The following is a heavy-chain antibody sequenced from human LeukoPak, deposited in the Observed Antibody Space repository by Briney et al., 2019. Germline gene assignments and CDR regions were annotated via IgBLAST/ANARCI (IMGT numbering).Heavy chain of an antibody. CDR3: ARGRGDYVWGSYRPIHY. V-gene: IGHV4-59*12. Sequence: SETLSLTCTVSGGSINSYYWSWIRQPPGKTLEWIGYIFYTGSTKYNPSLKSRVTISVDTSKNQFSLKLTSVTAADTAVYYCARGRGDYVWGSYRPIHYWGQGTLVTVSS. J-gene: IGHJ4*02. CDR2: IFYTGST. D-gene: IGHD3-16*02. CDR1: GGSINSYY.